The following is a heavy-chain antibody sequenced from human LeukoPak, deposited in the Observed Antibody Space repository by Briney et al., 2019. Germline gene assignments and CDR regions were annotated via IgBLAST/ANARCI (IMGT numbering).Heavy chain of an antibody. Sequence: SVKVSCKASGGTFISYAISWVRQAPGQGLEWMGGIIPIFGTANYAQKFQGRVTITADESTSTAYMELSSLRSEDTAVYYCARVLSCGSGSCGWNYYYMDVWGKGTTVTVSS. V-gene: IGHV1-69*13. CDR2: IIPIFGTA. CDR1: GGTFISYA. CDR3: ARVLSCGSGSCGWNYYYMDV. J-gene: IGHJ6*03. D-gene: IGHD3-10*01.